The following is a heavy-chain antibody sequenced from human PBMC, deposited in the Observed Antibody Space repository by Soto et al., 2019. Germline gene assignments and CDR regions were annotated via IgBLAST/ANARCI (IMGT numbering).Heavy chain of an antibody. Sequence: SVKVSCKTSGGTFSSYAISWVRLAPGQGLEWMGGIVPLFRTTNYAQKLQGRVTITADTSTYPVCMELSGLRSGDPAVYYCGRGGYSSGWSNLLVRSGLGDWGQGTTGAVSS. CDR1: GGTFSSYA. V-gene: IGHV1-69*06. CDR3: GRGGYSSGWSNLLVRSGLGD. CDR2: IVPLFRTT. J-gene: IGHJ6*02. D-gene: IGHD6-13*01.